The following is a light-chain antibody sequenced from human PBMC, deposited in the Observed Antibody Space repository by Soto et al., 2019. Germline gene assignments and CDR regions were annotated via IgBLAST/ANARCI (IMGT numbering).Light chain of an antibody. J-gene: IGLJ2*01. Sequence: QSALTQPASVSGSTGQSITISCTGASSDVGGYNYVSWYQQHPGKAPKLMIYAVSNRPSGVSNRFSGSKSGNTASLTISGLQAEDAADYYCSSYTSSSTLLFGGGTKLTVL. CDR2: AVS. CDR3: SSYTSSSTLL. V-gene: IGLV2-14*01. CDR1: SSDVGGYNY.